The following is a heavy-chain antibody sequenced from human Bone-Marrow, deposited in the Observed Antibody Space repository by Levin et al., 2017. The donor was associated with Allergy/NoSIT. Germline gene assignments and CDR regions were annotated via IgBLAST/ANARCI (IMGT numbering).Heavy chain of an antibody. CDR2: INPSGGST. CDR1: GYTFTSYY. V-gene: IGHV1-46*01. J-gene: IGHJ6*02. Sequence: ASVKVSCKASGYTFTSYYMHWVRQAPGQGLEWMGIINPSGGSTSYAQKFQGRVTMTRDTSTSTVYMELSSLRSEDTAVYYCARARTRITMVRGVKRDYYGMDVWGQGTTVTVSS. CDR3: ARARTRITMVRGVKRDYYGMDV. D-gene: IGHD3-10*01.